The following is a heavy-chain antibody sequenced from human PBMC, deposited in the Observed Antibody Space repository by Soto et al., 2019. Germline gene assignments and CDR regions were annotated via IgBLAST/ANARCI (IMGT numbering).Heavy chain of an antibody. CDR1: GFTVSSNY. Sequence: PGGSLRLSCAASGFTVSSNYMSWVRQAPGKGLEWVSVIYSGGSTYYADSVKGRFTISRDNSKNTLYLQMNSLRAEDTAVYYCARESRIAARSTYYYYGRDVWGQGTKVTVSS. CDR3: ARESRIAARSTYYYYGRDV. D-gene: IGHD6-6*01. J-gene: IGHJ6*02. V-gene: IGHV3-66*01. CDR2: IYSGGST.